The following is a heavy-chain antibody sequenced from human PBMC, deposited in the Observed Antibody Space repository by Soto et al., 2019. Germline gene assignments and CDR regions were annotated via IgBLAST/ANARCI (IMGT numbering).Heavy chain of an antibody. J-gene: IGHJ4*02. CDR2: INHSGSA. CDR3: TRGLSSASPYSEGWYYFDS. Sequence: QLQIQQWGAGVLKPSETLSLTCVVNGGSFSGYIWTWIRQTPGKGLQWIGQINHSGSAVYHPSTKTRVTIPVMSNNRFSLEMSSVSAPETAVYYCTRGLSSASPYSEGWYYFDSWGQGATVTVSS. V-gene: IGHV4-34*01. CDR1: GGSFSGYI. D-gene: IGHD1-26*01.